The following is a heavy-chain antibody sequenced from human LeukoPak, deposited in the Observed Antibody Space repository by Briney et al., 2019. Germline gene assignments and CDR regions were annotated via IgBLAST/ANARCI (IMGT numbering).Heavy chain of an antibody. J-gene: IGHJ5*02. CDR3: VKASVSGVCFT. CDR1: GFTFSSYA. D-gene: IGHD2-8*01. Sequence: GGSLRLSCSASGFTFSSYAMEWVRQAPGKGLEYVAVISNDGGSTNYADSVKGRFTISRDNSMNTLYLQMSNLRAEDTAVYYCVKASVSGVCFTWGQGTLVTVSS. CDR2: ISNDGGST. V-gene: IGHV3-64D*09.